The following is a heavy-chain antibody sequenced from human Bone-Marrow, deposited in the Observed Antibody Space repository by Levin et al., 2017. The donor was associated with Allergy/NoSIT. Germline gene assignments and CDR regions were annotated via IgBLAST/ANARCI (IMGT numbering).Heavy chain of an antibody. CDR3: ARAYRDGYSLNWYYFDY. D-gene: IGHD5-24*01. CDR1: GFTFSNYG. Sequence: PGESLKISCAASGFTFSNYGMHWVRQAPGKGLEWVAVIWYDGSNKYYADSVKGRFTISRDNSKNTLYLQMNSLRAEDTAVYYCARAYRDGYSLNWYYFDYWGQGTLVTVSS. V-gene: IGHV3-33*01. J-gene: IGHJ4*02. CDR2: IWYDGSNK.